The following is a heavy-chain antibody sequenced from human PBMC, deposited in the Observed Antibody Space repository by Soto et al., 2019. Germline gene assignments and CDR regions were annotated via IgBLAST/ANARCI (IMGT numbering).Heavy chain of an antibody. J-gene: IGHJ3*02. CDR2: IWYDGTSK. V-gene: IGHV3-33*01. D-gene: IGHD3-10*01. CDR1: GLTFTRSG. CDR3: VRELLRSGNSKNDALHI. Sequence: QVQLVESGGGVVQSGTSLRLSCAASGLTFTRSGMHWVRQAPGKGLEWVAVIWYDGTSKYYADSVKGRLTIYRDNSKTTLYLQINSLRAEDTAVYYWVRELLRSGNSKNDALHIWGQGTMVTVSS.